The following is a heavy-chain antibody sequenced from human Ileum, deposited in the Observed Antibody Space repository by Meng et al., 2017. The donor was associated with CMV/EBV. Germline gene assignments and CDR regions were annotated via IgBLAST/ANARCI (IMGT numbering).Heavy chain of an antibody. V-gene: IGHV3-15*01. CDR3: SAAYFDSSGYHWY. D-gene: IGHD3-22*01. J-gene: IGHJ4*02. CDR2: IRSRTDGETT. CDR1: GFLFTKSW. Sequence: SGFLFTKSWMLWFRQVPGKGLEWLGRIRSRTDGETTDYAAPVKGRFLISRDDSKNTLYLQMNSLRTDDTAVYYCSAAYFDSSGYHWYWGQGTLVTVSS.